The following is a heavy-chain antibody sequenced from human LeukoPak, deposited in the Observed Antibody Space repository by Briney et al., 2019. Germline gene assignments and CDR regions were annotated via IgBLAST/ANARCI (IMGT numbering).Heavy chain of an antibody. V-gene: IGHV3-30*02. CDR3: AEDAYDYVVIGYNWFDP. CDR2: IRYDGSNK. J-gene: IGHJ5*02. D-gene: IGHD3-16*01. Sequence: PGGSLRLSCAASGFTFSSYGMHWVRQAPGKGLEWVAFIRYDGSNKYYADSVKGRFTISRDNSKNTLYLQMNSLRAEDTAVYYCAEDAYDYVVIGYNWFDPWGQGTLVTVSS. CDR1: GFTFSSYG.